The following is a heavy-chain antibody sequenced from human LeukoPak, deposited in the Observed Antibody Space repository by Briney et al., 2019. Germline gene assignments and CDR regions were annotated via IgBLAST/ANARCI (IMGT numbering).Heavy chain of an antibody. J-gene: IGHJ4*02. V-gene: IGHV3-23*01. CDR1: GFTFRYYA. Sequence: PGGSLRLSCEASGFTFRYYAMGWVRQAPGKGLEWVSVIGGAGDRIYYAESVRGRSTISRDSSTNTLYLQMNDLRVEDTAVYYCTKAGGNSGYQYYFDNWGPGILVTVSS. D-gene: IGHD5-12*01. CDR3: TKAGGNSGYQYYFDN. CDR2: IGGAGDRI.